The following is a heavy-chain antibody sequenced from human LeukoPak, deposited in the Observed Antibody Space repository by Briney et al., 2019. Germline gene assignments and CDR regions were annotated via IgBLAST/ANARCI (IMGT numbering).Heavy chain of an antibody. CDR3: ARIVAGGAFDI. J-gene: IGHJ3*02. Sequence: GGSLRLSCAASGFTFSNYVLHWFRQAPGKGLEYVSAIGTGGDTYYANSVKGRFTISRDNSKNTVFLQMDSLRAEDLAVYYCARIVAGGAFDIWGQGTMVTVSS. D-gene: IGHD1-26*01. V-gene: IGHV3-64*01. CDR2: IGTGGDT. CDR1: GFTFSNYV.